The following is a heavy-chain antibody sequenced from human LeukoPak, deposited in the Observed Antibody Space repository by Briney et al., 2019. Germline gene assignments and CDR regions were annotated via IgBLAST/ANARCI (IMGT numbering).Heavy chain of an antibody. CDR2: ISSSSSYI. CDR3: ARAGGYCSGGSCYSPYYGMDV. J-gene: IGHJ6*02. D-gene: IGHD2-15*01. CDR1: GFTFSSYS. Sequence: GGSLRLSCAASGFTFSSYSMNWVRQAPGKGLEWVSSISSSSSYIYYADSVKGRFTISRDNAKNSLYLQMNSLRAEDTAVYYCARAGGYCSGGSCYSPYYGMDVWGQGTTVIVSS. V-gene: IGHV3-21*01.